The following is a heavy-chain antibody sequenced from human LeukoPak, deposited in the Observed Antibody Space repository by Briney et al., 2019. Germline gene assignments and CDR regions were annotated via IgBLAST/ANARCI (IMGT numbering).Heavy chain of an antibody. CDR1: GFTFSSYG. CDR2: IRYDGSNK. D-gene: IGHD3-3*01. V-gene: IGHV3-30*02. Sequence: GGSLRLSCAASGFTFSSYGMHWVHQAPGKGLEWVAFIRYDGSNKYYADSVKGRFTISRDNSKNTLYLQMNSLRAEDTAVYYCAKDPLYYDFWSGYSSHFDYWGQGTLVTVSS. J-gene: IGHJ4*02. CDR3: AKDPLYYDFWSGYSSHFDY.